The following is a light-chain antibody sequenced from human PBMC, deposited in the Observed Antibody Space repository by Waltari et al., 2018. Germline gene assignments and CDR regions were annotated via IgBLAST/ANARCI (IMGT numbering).Light chain of an antibody. Sequence: SYVLNQPPSVSVAPGKTARISCGGTSLGTKTVHWSQQKPGQAPVLVIHYDSGRPSGIPGRFSGATSGNTATRTIKWVEAGDEAEYFCQAWDFTQGVFGGGTKLTVL. CDR2: YDS. CDR3: QAWDFTQGV. V-gene: IGLV3-21*04. CDR1: SLGTKT. J-gene: IGLJ3*02.